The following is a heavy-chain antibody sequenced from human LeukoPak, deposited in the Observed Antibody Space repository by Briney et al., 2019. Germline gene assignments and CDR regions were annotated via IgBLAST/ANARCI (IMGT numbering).Heavy chain of an antibody. D-gene: IGHD4-17*01. CDR2: IIHRGST. V-gene: IGHV4-34*01. CDR1: GGSFSGYY. J-gene: IGHJ6*03. Sequence: PSETLSLTCAVYGGSFSGYYWSWIRQPPEKGLEWIGEIIHRGSTNYNPSLKSRVTISVDTSKNQFSLKLSSVTAADTAVYYCARGGPLHYGHYYYYMDVWGKGTTVTVSS. CDR3: ARGGPLHYGHYYYYMDV.